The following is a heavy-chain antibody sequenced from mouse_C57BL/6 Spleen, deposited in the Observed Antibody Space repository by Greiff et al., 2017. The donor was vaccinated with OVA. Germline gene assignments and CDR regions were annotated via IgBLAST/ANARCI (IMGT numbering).Heavy chain of an antibody. CDR2: INPGSGGT. Sequence: QVQLQQSGAELVRPGTSVKVSCKASGYAFTNYLIEWVKQRPGQGLEWIGVINPGSGGTNYNEKFKGKATLTADKSSSTAYMQLSSLTSEDSAVYFSARSRYDYDDFDYWGQGTTLTVSS. V-gene: IGHV1-54*01. CDR1: GYAFTNYL. D-gene: IGHD2-4*01. J-gene: IGHJ2*01. CDR3: ARSRYDYDDFDY.